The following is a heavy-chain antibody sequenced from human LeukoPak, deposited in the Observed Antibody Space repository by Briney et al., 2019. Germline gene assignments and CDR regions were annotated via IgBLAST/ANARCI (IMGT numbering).Heavy chain of an antibody. Sequence: SETLSLTCTVSGGSISSYYWSWIRQPPGKGLEWIGYIYYSGSTNYNPSLKSRVTISMDTSKNQFSLKLSSVTAADTAVYYCARGKIWSPVYLSHWGQGTLVTVSS. D-gene: IGHD3-10*01. CDR1: GGSISSYY. CDR2: IYYSGST. CDR3: ARGKIWSPVYLSH. V-gene: IGHV4-59*01. J-gene: IGHJ4*02.